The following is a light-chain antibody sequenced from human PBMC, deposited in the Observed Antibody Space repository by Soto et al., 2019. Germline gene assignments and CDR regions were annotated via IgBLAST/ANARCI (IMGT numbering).Light chain of an antibody. Sequence: EMVLTQSPGTLSLSPGERATLSCRASQSVSSSYLVWYQQKPGQAPRLLIYGASSRATGIPDRFSGSGSGTDFTLTISRQEPEDCAVYYCQQYSSSLYNSGQGTKLEIK. CDR1: QSVSSSY. V-gene: IGKV3-20*01. CDR3: QQYSSSLYN. J-gene: IGKJ2*01. CDR2: GAS.